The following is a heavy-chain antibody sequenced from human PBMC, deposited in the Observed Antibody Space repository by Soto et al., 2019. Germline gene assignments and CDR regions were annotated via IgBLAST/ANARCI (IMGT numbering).Heavy chain of an antibody. J-gene: IGHJ4*02. Sequence: SETLSLTCIVSGESISSSSYYWGWIRQPPGQGLEWIGSIYYSGRTYYNPSFKSRVTISIDTSKNKFSMKLSSVTATDTAVYYCARPRTTVVTQAYFDHWGQGALVTVSS. CDR2: IYYSGRT. CDR3: ARPRTTVVTQAYFDH. CDR1: GESISSSSYY. V-gene: IGHV4-39*01. D-gene: IGHD2-21*02.